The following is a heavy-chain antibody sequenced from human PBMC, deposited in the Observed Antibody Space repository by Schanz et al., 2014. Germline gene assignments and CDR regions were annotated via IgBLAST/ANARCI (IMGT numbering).Heavy chain of an antibody. CDR3: AKNWKGHHITGRPGWSDGMDV. CDR2: ITSNGGGT. J-gene: IGHJ6*02. CDR1: GFTFSSNA. D-gene: IGHD6-6*01. V-gene: IGHV3-23*01. Sequence: EVQLLESGGGLVQPGGSLRLSCAASGFTFSSNAMCWVRQAPGKGLEWVSTITSNGGGTYYADSVKGRFTISRDNAKNTPYMQMNRLRIEDTAEYYCAKNWKGHHITGRPGWSDGMDVWGQGTTVTVSS.